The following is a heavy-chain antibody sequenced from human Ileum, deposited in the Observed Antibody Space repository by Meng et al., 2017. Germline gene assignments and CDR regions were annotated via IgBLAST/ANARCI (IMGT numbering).Heavy chain of an antibody. CDR3: ARDEID. CDR2: INTGNGDT. CDR1: GYTFTTYK. V-gene: IGHV1-3*04. Sequence: QVQLVQSGAEVKKPGASVRISCKASGYTFTTYKIHWVRQAPGQSLEWMAWINTGNGDTQYLQKFQGRVTLTGDMSTFTAYMDLYRLTSDDTAVYYCARDEIDWGQGTLVTFSS. J-gene: IGHJ4*02.